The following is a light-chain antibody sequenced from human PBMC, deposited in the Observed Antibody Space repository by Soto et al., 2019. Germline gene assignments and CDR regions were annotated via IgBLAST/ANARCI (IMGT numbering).Light chain of an antibody. V-gene: IGKV3-15*01. CDR2: GAS. J-gene: IGKJ5*01. CDR3: QKYNNWPPIT. Sequence: EIVMTQSPATLSVSPGERATLSCRASQSVSSNLAWYQQKPGQAPRLLIYGASNRATGIPDRFSGSGSGTEFTLTISSLQSEDFAVYYCQKYNNWPPITFGQGTRLEIK. CDR1: QSVSSN.